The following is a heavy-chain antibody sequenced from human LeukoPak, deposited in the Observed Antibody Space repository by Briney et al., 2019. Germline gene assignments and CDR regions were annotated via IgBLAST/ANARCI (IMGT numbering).Heavy chain of an antibody. CDR1: GGSISSYY. D-gene: IGHD3-22*01. V-gene: IGHV4-59*01. CDR3: ARESSSGGYYYFDY. J-gene: IGHJ4*02. Sequence: SETLSLTCTVSGGSISSYYWSWVRQPPGKGGGWVGYIYYSGSTNYNPSLKSRVTISVDTSKNQFSLKLSSVTAADTAVYYCARESSSGGYYYFDYWGQGTLVTVSS. CDR2: IYYSGST.